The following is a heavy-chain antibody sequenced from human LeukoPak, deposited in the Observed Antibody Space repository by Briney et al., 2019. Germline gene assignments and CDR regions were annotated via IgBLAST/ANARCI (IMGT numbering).Heavy chain of an antibody. Sequence: GRALRLSCAASGFTFSSYGMHWVRQAPGKGLEWVAVISYDGSNKYYADSVKGRFTISRDNSKNTLYLQMNSLRAEDTAVYYCAKDSRYYYDSSGSYYFDYWGQGTLVTVSS. CDR3: AKDSRYYYDSSGSYYFDY. V-gene: IGHV3-30*18. J-gene: IGHJ4*02. CDR1: GFTFSSYG. D-gene: IGHD3-22*01. CDR2: ISYDGSNK.